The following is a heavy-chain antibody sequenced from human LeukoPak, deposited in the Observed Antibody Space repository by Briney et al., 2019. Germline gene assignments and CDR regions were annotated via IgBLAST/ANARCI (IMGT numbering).Heavy chain of an antibody. D-gene: IGHD2-8*01. CDR2: IHYDGRT. J-gene: IGHJ4*02. Sequence: PSETLSLTCTVSGASMSGQHWSWIRQAPGKGLEWIAWIHYDGRTNYNPSLKSRLSLSVDTSTNQFSLSLNSVTAADTAVYFCSRHLNGGTHPLDNWGPGIRVIVSP. CDR1: GASMSGQH. CDR3: SRHLNGGTHPLDN. V-gene: IGHV4-59*08.